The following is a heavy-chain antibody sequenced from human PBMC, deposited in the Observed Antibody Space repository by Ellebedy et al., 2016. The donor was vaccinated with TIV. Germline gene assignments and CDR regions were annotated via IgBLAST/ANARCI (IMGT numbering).Heavy chain of an antibody. CDR1: GYTFTSYG. V-gene: IGHV1-2*04. Sequence: ASVKVSXKASGYTFTSYGISWVRQAPGQGLEWMGWINPNSGGTNYAQKFQGWVTMTRDTSISTAYMELSRLRSDDTAVYYCARTVSRSGWYLGYWGQGTLVTVSS. CDR3: ARTVSRSGWYLGY. CDR2: INPNSGGT. J-gene: IGHJ4*02. D-gene: IGHD6-19*01.